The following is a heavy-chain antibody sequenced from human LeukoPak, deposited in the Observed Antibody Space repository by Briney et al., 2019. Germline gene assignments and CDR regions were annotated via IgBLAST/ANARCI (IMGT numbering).Heavy chain of an antibody. CDR1: GYTLNKFG. V-gene: IGHV1-18*01. D-gene: IGHD6-13*01. CDR2: INTYNGNT. CDR3: ARDTPQHLKRFDY. J-gene: IGHJ4*02. Sequence: ASVKVSCKASGYTLNKFGMSWVRQAPGQGLEWLGCINTYNGNTKLGEKFQGRVTMTTDTSTSIVYMELTSLRTDDTAVYFCARDTPQHLKRFDYWGQGTLITVSS.